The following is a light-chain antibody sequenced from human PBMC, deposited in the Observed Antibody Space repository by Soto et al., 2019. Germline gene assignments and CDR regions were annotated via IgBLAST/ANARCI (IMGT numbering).Light chain of an antibody. J-gene: IGLJ2*01. Sequence: QSVLTQTPSASGTPGQRVTISCSGSNSNMGRNYVYWYQQVPGTAPKLLMYRNDVRPSGVPDRITGSKSGTSASLAISGLRSEDEADHYCAVWDSSLNGVAFGGGTKVTVL. CDR3: AVWDSSLNGVA. V-gene: IGLV1-47*01. CDR2: RND. CDR1: NSNMGRNY.